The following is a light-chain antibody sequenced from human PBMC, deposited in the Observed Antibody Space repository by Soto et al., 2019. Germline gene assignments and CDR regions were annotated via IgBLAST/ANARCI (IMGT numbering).Light chain of an antibody. CDR1: SSDVGGYNY. J-gene: IGLJ1*01. CDR3: SSYTSSSPYV. Sequence: QSALTQPASVSGSPGQSITISCNGTSSDVGGYNYVSWYQQHPGKAPKLMIYEVSNRPSGVSNRFSGSKSGNTASLTISGLQAEDEADYYCSSYTSSSPYVFGTGPKLTVL. CDR2: EVS. V-gene: IGLV2-14*01.